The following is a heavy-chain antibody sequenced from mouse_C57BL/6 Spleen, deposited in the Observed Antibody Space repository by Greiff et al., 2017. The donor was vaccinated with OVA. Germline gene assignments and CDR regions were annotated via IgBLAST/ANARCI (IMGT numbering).Heavy chain of an antibody. CDR2: IYPGSGST. Sequence: QVQLQQSGAELVKPGASVKMSCKASGYTFTSYWITWVKQRPGQGLEWIGDIYPGSGSTNYNEKFKSKATLTVDTSSSTAYMQLSSLTSEDSAVYYCARWGYYGSSYFAYWGQGTLVTVSA. V-gene: IGHV1-55*01. CDR3: ARWGYYGSSYFAY. CDR1: GYTFTSYW. J-gene: IGHJ3*01. D-gene: IGHD1-1*01.